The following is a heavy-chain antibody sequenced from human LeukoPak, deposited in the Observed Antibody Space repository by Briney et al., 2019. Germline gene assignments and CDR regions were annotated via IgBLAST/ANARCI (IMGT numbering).Heavy chain of an antibody. CDR1: GYTYTNYA. CDR3: ARDVDTGYDHKWFDP. CDR2: INAGDGTT. D-gene: IGHD5-12*01. Sequence: ASVKVSCKASGYTYTNYAIYWVRQAPGQRLEWVGWINAGDGTTEYSQNFQGRLTIRTDTSASTAYMELSSLRSEDTAVYYCARDVDTGYDHKWFDPWGQGTLVTVSS. V-gene: IGHV1-3*01. J-gene: IGHJ5*02.